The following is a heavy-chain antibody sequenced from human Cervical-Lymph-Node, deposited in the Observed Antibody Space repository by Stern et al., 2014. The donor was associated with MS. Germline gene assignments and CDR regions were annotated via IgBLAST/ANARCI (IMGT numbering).Heavy chain of an antibody. J-gene: IGHJ5*02. CDR2: ILSIPGLA. V-gene: IGHV1-69*04. D-gene: IGHD2-15*01. CDR3: ARGVVSNRAAATLHNLFDP. CDR1: GGTFSSSYA. Sequence: QVQLVQSGAEVKKPGSSMNVSCKTSGGTFSSSYAITWLRQPPGQGLEWMGRILSIPGLANYTQKFQGRVIITADKSTSSTYMELSSLRSEDAAVYYCARGVVSNRAAATLHNLFDPWGQGTLVTVSS.